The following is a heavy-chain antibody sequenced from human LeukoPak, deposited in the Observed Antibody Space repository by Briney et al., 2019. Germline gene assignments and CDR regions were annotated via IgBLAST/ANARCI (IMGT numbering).Heavy chain of an antibody. CDR3: ARNGRYSNLPSAAYYYYYMDV. CDR2: INHSGST. V-gene: IGHV4-34*01. Sequence: PSETLSLTCAVYGGSFSGYYWSWIRQPPGKGLEWIGEINHSGSTNYNPSLKSRVTISVDKSKNQFSLKLSSVTAADTAVYYCARNGRYSNLPSAAYYYYYMDVWGKGTTVTVPS. J-gene: IGHJ6*03. D-gene: IGHD4-11*01. CDR1: GGSFSGYY.